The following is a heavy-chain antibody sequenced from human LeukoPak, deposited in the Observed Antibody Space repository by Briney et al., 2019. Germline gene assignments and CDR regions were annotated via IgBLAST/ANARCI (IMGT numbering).Heavy chain of an antibody. J-gene: IGHJ5*02. Sequence: PSETLSLTCAVYGGSFSGYYWSWVRQPPGKGLEWIGEINHSGSTDYNPSLKSRVTISVDTSKNQFSLKLSSVTAADTAVYYCARETMTTGNWFDPWGQGTLVTVSS. CDR2: INHSGST. CDR3: ARETMTTGNWFDP. CDR1: GGSFSGYY. V-gene: IGHV4-34*01. D-gene: IGHD3-22*01.